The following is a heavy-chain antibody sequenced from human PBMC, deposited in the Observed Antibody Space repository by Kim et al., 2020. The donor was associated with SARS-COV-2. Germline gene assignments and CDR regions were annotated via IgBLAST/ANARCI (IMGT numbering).Heavy chain of an antibody. J-gene: IGHJ3*02. CDR3: TRQYSGYARGAFDI. V-gene: IGHV4-39*01. D-gene: IGHD5-12*01. Sequence: NPPLKNRVSIPVDTSKNKFSLNLSSVTAADTAVYYCTRQYSGYARGAFDIWGQGTMVTVSS.